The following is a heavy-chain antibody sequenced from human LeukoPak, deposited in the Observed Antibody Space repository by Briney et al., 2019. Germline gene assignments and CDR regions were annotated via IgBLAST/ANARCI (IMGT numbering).Heavy chain of an antibody. CDR1: GYTFTGYY. CDR2: INPNSGGT. J-gene: IGHJ3*02. CDR3: ARDARIGYYGSGSYWAFDI. V-gene: IGHV1-2*02. D-gene: IGHD3-10*01. Sequence: ASVKVSCKASGYTFTGYYMHWVRQAPGQGLEWMGWINPNSGGTNYAQKFQGRVTMTRDTSISTAYMELSRLRSEDTAVYYCARDARIGYYGSGSYWAFDIWGQGTMVTVSS.